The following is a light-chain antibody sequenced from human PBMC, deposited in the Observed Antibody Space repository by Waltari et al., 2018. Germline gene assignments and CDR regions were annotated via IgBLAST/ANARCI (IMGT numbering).Light chain of an antibody. Sequence: QSALTQPRSVSGSPGQSVTISCSGTSSDVGNYNFVPWYQQHPGNAPKLLIYAVVKRPSGVPDRFSGSKSGNTASLTISGLQTEDEADYYCCSYAGSYTFVFGGGTQLTVL. CDR1: SSDVGNYNF. CDR3: CSYAGSYTFV. J-gene: IGLJ7*01. V-gene: IGLV2-11*01. CDR2: AVV.